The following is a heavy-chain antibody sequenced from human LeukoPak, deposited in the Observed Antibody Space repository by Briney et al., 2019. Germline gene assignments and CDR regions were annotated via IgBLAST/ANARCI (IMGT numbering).Heavy chain of an antibody. CDR2: IRSQNGAT. CDR3: ARVGRSGSPGAFDI. Sequence: ASVRVSCRASGYTFHTYDITWVRLAPGQGLEWMGWIRSQNGATNYAQKLQGRVTMTTDASTSTVHMELRSLRSDDTAVYYCARVGRSGSPGAFDIWGQGTMVIVSA. J-gene: IGHJ3*02. D-gene: IGHD1-26*01. CDR1: GYTFHTYD. V-gene: IGHV1-18*01.